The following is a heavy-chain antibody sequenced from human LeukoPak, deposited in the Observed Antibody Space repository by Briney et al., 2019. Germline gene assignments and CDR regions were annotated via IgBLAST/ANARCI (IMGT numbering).Heavy chain of an antibody. Sequence: GGSLRLSCAASGFTFSSYSMNWVRQAPGKGLEWVSSISSSSSYIYYADSVKGRFTTSRDNAKNSLYLQMNSLRAEDTAVYYCARDREYYDILTGYHNDYWGQGTLVTVSS. CDR1: GFTFSSYS. CDR2: ISSSSSYI. J-gene: IGHJ4*02. CDR3: ARDREYYDILTGYHNDY. V-gene: IGHV3-21*01. D-gene: IGHD3-9*01.